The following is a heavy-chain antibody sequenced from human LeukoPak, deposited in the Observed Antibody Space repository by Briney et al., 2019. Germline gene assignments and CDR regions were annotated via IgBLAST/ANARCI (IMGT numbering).Heavy chain of an antibody. J-gene: IGHJ4*02. V-gene: IGHV3-20*04. D-gene: IGHD6-6*01. Sequence: GGSLRLSCAASGFTFDDYGMSWVRQAPGKGLEWVSGINWNGGSTGYADSVKGRFTISRDNAKNSLYLQMNSLRAEDTAVYYCARDRRGYSSSSVCDYWGQGTLVTVSS. CDR3: ARDRRGYSSSSVCDY. CDR2: INWNGGST. CDR1: GFTFDDYG.